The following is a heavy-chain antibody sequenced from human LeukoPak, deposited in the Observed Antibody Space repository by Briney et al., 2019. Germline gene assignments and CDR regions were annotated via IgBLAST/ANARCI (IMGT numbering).Heavy chain of an antibody. CDR1: GFTFSSYS. J-gene: IGHJ4*02. CDR2: ISSSSYI. V-gene: IGHV3-21*01. D-gene: IGHD3-22*01. Sequence: GGSLRLSCAASGFTFSSYSMNWVRQAPGKGLEWVSSISSSSYIYYADSVKGRFTISRDNAKNSLYLQMNSLRAEDTAVYYCARDYSAYRDPYYYDSSGYNYWGQGTLVTVSS. CDR3: ARDYSAYRDPYYYDSSGYNY.